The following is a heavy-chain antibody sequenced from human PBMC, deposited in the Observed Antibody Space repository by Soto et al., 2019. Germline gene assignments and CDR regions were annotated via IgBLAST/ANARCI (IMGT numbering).Heavy chain of an antibody. CDR1: GFSLSTSGVG. CDR2: IYWDDGK. J-gene: IGHJ6*02. CDR3: AHVSAQSYYAMDA. V-gene: IGHV2-5*02. D-gene: IGHD3-10*01. Sequence: KESGPTLVKPTQTLTLTCSFSGFSLSTSGVGVAWIRQSPGKALQWLTVIYWDDGKRYSTSLESRLTITKATSKNQVVLTMTNMDLEDTGTYFCAHVSAQSYYAMDAWGQGTTVTVSS.